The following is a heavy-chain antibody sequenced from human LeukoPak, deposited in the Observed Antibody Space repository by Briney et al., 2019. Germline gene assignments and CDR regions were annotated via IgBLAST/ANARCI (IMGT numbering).Heavy chain of an antibody. V-gene: IGHV1-8*01. Sequence: ASVKVSCKASGYTFISYDINWVRQATGQGLEWMGWMNPNSGNTGYAQKFQGRVTMTRNTSISTAYMELSSLRSEYTAVYYCARVGYYDFWSGYYSGGPDAFDIWGQGTMVTVSS. D-gene: IGHD3-3*01. J-gene: IGHJ3*02. CDR1: GYTFISYD. CDR2: MNPNSGNT. CDR3: ARVGYYDFWSGYYSGGPDAFDI.